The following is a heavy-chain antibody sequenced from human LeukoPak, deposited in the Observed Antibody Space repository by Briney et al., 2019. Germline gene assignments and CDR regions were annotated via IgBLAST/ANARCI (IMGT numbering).Heavy chain of an antibody. CDR2: ISSSSSYI. V-gene: IGHV3-21*01. J-gene: IGHJ4*02. D-gene: IGHD4-17*01. Sequence: GGSLRLSCAASGFTFSSYSMNWVRQAPGKGLEWVSSISSSSSYIYYADSVKGRFTISRDNAKNSLYLQMNSLRAEDTAVYYCARDLNGDYAFDYWDQGTLVTVSS. CDR1: GFTFSSYS. CDR3: ARDLNGDYAFDY.